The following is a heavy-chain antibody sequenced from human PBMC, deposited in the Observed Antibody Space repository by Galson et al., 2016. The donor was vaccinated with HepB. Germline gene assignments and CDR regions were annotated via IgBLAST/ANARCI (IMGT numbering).Heavy chain of an antibody. CDR2: TYYRSKWYN. CDR3: ARVRSGYSGYANPYYYGMDV. D-gene: IGHD5-12*01. V-gene: IGHV6-1*01. J-gene: IGHJ6*02. CDR1: GDSVSSNSAT. Sequence: CAISGDSVSSNSATWNWIRQSPSRGLEWLGRTYYRSKWYNDYALSVKSQITINPDTSKNQFSLQLNSVTPEDTAVYYCARVRSGYSGYANPYYYGMDVWGQGTTVTVSS.